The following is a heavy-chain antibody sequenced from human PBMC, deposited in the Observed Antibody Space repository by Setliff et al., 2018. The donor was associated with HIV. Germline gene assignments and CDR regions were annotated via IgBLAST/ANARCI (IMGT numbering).Heavy chain of an antibody. Sequence: GGSLRLSCAASGFSFSDYYLYWFRQAPGKGLEWVSSLSATSSTIYYADSVKGRFTISRDNAKNSLYLQMNSLRAEDTAVYYCATQVNYDSSGYGYFQHWGQGTLVTVSS. CDR3: ATQVNYDSSGYGYFQH. CDR1: GFSFSDYY. CDR2: LSATSSTI. D-gene: IGHD3-22*01. V-gene: IGHV3-11*01. J-gene: IGHJ1*01.